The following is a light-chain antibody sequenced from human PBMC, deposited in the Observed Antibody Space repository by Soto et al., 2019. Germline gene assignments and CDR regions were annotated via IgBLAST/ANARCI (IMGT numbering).Light chain of an antibody. CDR1: QSISSW. Sequence: DIQMTQSPSTLSASVGDRVTITCRASQSISSWLAWYQQKPGKAPNLLIYDASTLESGIPSRFSGSGSGTEFTLTISGLQPDDFATYYCQQYNSYSPWTLGQGTKVDIK. V-gene: IGKV1-5*01. CDR2: DAS. CDR3: QQYNSYSPWT. J-gene: IGKJ1*01.